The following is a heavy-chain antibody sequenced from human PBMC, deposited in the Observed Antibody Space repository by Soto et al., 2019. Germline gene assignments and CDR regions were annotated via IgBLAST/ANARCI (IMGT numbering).Heavy chain of an antibody. CDR2: IYHSGGT. V-gene: IGHV4-31*03. CDR1: AGSISSDGFY. Sequence: LSLTCSVSAGSISSDGFYWNWIRQPPGKGLEWIGYIYHSGGTYSSPSLRSRVTISVDTSKNQFTLKLSSVTAADTAVYYCARDRGGYGVFDYWGQGTLVTVSS. D-gene: IGHD5-12*01. CDR3: ARDRGGYGVFDY. J-gene: IGHJ4*02.